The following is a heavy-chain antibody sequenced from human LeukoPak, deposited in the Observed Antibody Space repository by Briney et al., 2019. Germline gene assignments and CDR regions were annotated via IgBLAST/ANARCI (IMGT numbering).Heavy chain of an antibody. Sequence: SETLSLTCTVSGGSISSSSYYWGWIRQPPGKGLEWIGSIYYSGSTYYNSSLKSRVTISVDTSKNQFSLKLSSVTAADTAVYYCANAYGDYRYYFDYWGQGTLVTVSS. V-gene: IGHV4-39*01. CDR2: IYYSGST. D-gene: IGHD4-17*01. CDR1: GGSISSSSYY. J-gene: IGHJ4*02. CDR3: ANAYGDYRYYFDY.